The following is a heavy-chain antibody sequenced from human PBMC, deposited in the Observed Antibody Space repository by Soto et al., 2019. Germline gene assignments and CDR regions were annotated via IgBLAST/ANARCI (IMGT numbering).Heavy chain of an antibody. CDR3: TTVGSSGWYRVDY. J-gene: IGHJ4*02. CDR2: IKSKTDGGTT. Sequence: GESLKISCAASGFTFSNAWMNWVRQAPGKGLEWVGRIKSKTDGGTTDYAAPVKGRFTISRDDSKNTLYLQMNSLKTEDTAVYYCTTVGSSGWYRVDYWGQGTLVTVSS. CDR1: GFTFSNAW. D-gene: IGHD6-19*01. V-gene: IGHV3-15*07.